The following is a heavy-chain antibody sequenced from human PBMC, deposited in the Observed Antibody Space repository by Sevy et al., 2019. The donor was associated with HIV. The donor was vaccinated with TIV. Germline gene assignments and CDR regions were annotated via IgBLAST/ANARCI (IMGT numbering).Heavy chain of an antibody. CDR2: ISGSGGST. CDR1: GFTFSSYA. CDR3: AKDYGSSWLYFDY. Sequence: GGSLRLSCAASGFTFSSYAMSWVRQAPGKGLEWVSAISGSGGSTYYAYSVKGRFTISRDNSKNTLYLQMNSLRAEDTAVYYCAKDYGSSWLYFDYWGQGTLVTVSS. J-gene: IGHJ4*02. D-gene: IGHD6-13*01. V-gene: IGHV3-23*01.